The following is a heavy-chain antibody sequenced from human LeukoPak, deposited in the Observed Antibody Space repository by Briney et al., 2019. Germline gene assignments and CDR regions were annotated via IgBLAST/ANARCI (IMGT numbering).Heavy chain of an antibody. Sequence: SETLSLTCTVSGGSIRSGNHYWSWIRQPAGKGLEWIGRIYTSGSTNYNPSLKSRVTISVDTSKNQFSLKLSSVTAADTAVYYCARRLEWLRYFDYWGQGTLVTVSS. D-gene: IGHD3-3*01. CDR2: IYTSGST. CDR1: GGSIRSGNHY. CDR3: ARRLEWLRYFDY. J-gene: IGHJ4*02. V-gene: IGHV4-61*02.